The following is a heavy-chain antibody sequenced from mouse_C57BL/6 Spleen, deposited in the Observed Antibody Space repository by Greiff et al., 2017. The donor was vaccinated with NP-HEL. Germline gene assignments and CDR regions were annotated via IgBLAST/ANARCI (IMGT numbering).Heavy chain of an antibody. CDR1: GFSLTSYA. D-gene: IGHD2-4*01. CDR2: IWTGGGT. CDR3: ARKKGYDYDDAMDY. V-gene: IGHV2-9-1*01. J-gene: IGHJ4*01. Sequence: VQLVESGPGLVAPSQSLSITCTVSGFSLTSYAISWVRQPPGKGLEWLGVIWTGGGTNYNSALKSRLSISKDNSKSQVFLKMNSLQTDDTARYYCARKKGYDYDDAMDYWGQGTSVTVSS.